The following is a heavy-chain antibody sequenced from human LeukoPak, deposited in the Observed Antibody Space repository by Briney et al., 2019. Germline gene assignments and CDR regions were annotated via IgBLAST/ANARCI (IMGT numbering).Heavy chain of an antibody. CDR2: INPNSGGT. J-gene: IGHJ4*02. CDR1: GYTFTGYY. CDR3: ARDWLLRYSEGGFDY. V-gene: IGHV1-2*02. Sequence: GASVKVSCKASGYTFTGYYMHWVRQAPGQGLEWMGWINPNSGGTNYAQKFQGRVTMTRDTSISTAYMELSSLRSDDTAVYYCARDWLLRYSEGGFDYWGQGTLVTVSS. D-gene: IGHD3-9*01.